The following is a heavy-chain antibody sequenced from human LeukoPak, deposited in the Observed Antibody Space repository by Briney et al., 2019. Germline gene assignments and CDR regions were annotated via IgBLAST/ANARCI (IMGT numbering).Heavy chain of an antibody. J-gene: IGHJ4*02. D-gene: IGHD3-22*01. V-gene: IGHV3-20*04. Sequence: PGGSLRLSCAASGFTFDDYGMSWVRQAPGKGLEWVSGINWNGGSTGYADSVKGRFTISRDNAKNSLYLQMNSLRAEDTALYYCAKDISLYYYDSSGQGGYFDYWGQGTLVTVSS. CDR3: AKDISLYYYDSSGQGGYFDY. CDR1: GFTFDDYG. CDR2: INWNGGST.